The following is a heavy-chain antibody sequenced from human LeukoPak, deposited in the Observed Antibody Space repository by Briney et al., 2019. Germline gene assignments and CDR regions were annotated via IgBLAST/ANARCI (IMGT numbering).Heavy chain of an antibody. CDR1: GVTFSSDG. CDR3: ARDRGDIVVVPAAD. Sequence: PGGALRLSCAASGVTFSSDGMHWVRHAPGKGRGWVSSISRSSSYIYYADSVKGRFTTASANDKNSLYLQMNSMRAEDTAEYYCARDRGDIVVVPAADWGQGTLVTVSS. D-gene: IGHD2-2*01. V-gene: IGHV3-21*01. CDR2: ISRSSSYI. J-gene: IGHJ4*02.